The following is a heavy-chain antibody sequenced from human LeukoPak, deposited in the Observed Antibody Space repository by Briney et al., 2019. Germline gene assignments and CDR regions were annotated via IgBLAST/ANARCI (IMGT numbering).Heavy chain of an antibody. D-gene: IGHD3-10*01. J-gene: IGHJ4*02. CDR3: AREGFLPTSPTDY. V-gene: IGHV4-31*03. Sequence: PSETLSLTCTVSGGSLSSGGYYWSWIRQHPGKGLEWIGYIYYSGSTYYNPSLKSRVTISVDTSKNQFSLKLSSVTAADTAVYYCAREGFLPTSPTDYWGQGTLVTVSS. CDR2: IYYSGST. CDR1: GGSLSSGGYY.